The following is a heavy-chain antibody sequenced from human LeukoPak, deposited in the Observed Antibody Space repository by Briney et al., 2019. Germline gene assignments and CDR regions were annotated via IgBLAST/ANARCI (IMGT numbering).Heavy chain of an antibody. D-gene: IGHD5-12*01. CDR3: ARDHRYAFDN. J-gene: IGHJ4*02. CDR2: VGIDSGNT. V-gene: IGHV3-48*04. CDR1: GFTFNDYS. Sequence: GGSLRLSCAASGFTFNDYSMKWVRQAPGKGLEWISYVGIDSGNTKYADSVKGRFTISGDSAKNSVFLQMNNLRVEDTAVYYCARDHRYAFDNWGQGTLVTVSS.